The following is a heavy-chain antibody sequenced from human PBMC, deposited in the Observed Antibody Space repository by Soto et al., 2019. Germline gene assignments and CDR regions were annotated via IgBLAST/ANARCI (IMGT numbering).Heavy chain of an antibody. Sequence: SVKVSCKASGYAFTWFNIHWVRQAPGQRLEWMGRIIPILGIANYAQKFQGRVTITADKSTSTAYMELSSLRSEDTAVYYCARAPARIPAAQRGGYYYYGMDVWGQGTTVTVSS. D-gene: IGHD2-2*01. CDR1: GYAFTWFN. J-gene: IGHJ6*02. V-gene: IGHV1-69*02. CDR3: ARAPARIPAAQRGGYYYYGMDV. CDR2: IIPILGIA.